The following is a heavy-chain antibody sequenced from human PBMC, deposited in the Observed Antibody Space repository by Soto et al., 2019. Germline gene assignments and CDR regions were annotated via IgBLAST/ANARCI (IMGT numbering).Heavy chain of an antibody. Sequence: GASVNVSCKASGGTFSSYAISWVRQAPGQGLEWMGGIIPIFGTANYAQKFQGRVTITADESTSTAYMELSSLRSEDTAVYYCAREDPRGYDFWSGYYIFDYWGQGTLVTVSS. CDR1: GGTFSSYA. CDR2: IIPIFGTA. J-gene: IGHJ4*02. V-gene: IGHV1-69*13. CDR3: AREDPRGYDFWSGYYIFDY. D-gene: IGHD3-3*01.